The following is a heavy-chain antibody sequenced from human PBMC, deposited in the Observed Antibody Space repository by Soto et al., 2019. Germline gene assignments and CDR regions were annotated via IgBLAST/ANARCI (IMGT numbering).Heavy chain of an antibody. CDR1: GFTFSSYW. CDR2: IKQDGSEK. CDR3: ARDTRRYYYYGMDV. Sequence: EVQLVESGGGLVQPGGSLRLSCAASGFTFSSYWMSWVRQAPGKGLEWVANIKQDGSEKYYVDSVKGRFTISRDNAKNSLYLQMNSLRAEDTAVYYCARDTRRYYYYGMDVWGQGTTVTVSS. J-gene: IGHJ6*02. V-gene: IGHV3-7*01. D-gene: IGHD1-26*01.